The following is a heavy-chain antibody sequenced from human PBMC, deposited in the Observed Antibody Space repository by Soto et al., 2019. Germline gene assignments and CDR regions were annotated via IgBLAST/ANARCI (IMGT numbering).Heavy chain of an antibody. CDR1: GYSFTSYW. CDR3: ASSSLWTYYYYGMDV. Sequence: GESLKISCKGSGYSFTSYWIGWVRQMPGKGLEWMGRIDPSDSYTNYSPSFQGHVTISADKSISTAYLQWSSLKASDTAMYYCASSSLWTYYYYGMDVWGQGTTVTVSS. CDR2: IDPSDSYT. J-gene: IGHJ6*02. V-gene: IGHV5-10-1*01. D-gene: IGHD3-3*01.